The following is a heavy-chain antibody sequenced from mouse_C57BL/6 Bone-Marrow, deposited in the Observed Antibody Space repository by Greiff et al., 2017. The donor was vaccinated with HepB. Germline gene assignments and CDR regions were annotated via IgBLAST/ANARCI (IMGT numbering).Heavy chain of an antibody. V-gene: IGHV1-63*01. D-gene: IGHD1-1*01. CDR2: IYPGGGYT. CDR1: GYTFTNYW. J-gene: IGHJ2*01. CDR3: ARSTVVAPGYFDY. Sequence: VQRVESGAELVRPGTSVKMSCKASGYTFTNYWIGWAKQRPGHGLEWIGDIYPGGGYTNYNEKFKGKATLTADKSSSTAYMQFSSLTSEDSAIYYCARSTVVAPGYFDYWGQGTTLTVSS.